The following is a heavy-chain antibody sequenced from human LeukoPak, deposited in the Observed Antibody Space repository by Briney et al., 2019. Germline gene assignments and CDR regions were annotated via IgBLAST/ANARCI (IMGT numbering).Heavy chain of an antibody. Sequence: PSETLSLTCTVSGGSISSYYWSWIRQPAGKGLEWIGRIYTSGSTNYNPSLKSRVTMSVDTSKNQFSLKLSSVTAADTAVYYCARAPPPETLTYYYMDVWGKGTTVTVSS. CDR2: IYTSGST. V-gene: IGHV4-4*07. CDR3: ARAPPPETLTYYYMDV. CDR1: GGSISSYY. J-gene: IGHJ6*03.